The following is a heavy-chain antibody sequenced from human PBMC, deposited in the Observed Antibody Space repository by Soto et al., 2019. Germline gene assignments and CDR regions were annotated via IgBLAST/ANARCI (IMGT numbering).Heavy chain of an antibody. V-gene: IGHV4-31*02. CDR2: XXNXGXX. Sequence: PSETLSLTCSVSGASTVSHYHWTWIRQPPGKGLEWXGYXXNXGXXXYXXSLTSRLSISMDTSGNHFSLELRSVTAADTAVYYCALALGPTTGLDYWGQGTLVTVSS. D-gene: IGHD1-26*01. CDR3: ALALGPTTGLDY. J-gene: IGHJ4*02. CDR1: GASTVSHYH.